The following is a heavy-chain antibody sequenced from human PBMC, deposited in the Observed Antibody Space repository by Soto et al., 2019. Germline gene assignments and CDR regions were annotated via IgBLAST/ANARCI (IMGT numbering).Heavy chain of an antibody. CDR1: GGSISSSSYY. CDR2: IYYSGST. CDR3: AREEGQQLFLSWFDP. D-gene: IGHD6-13*01. Sequence: SETLSLTCTVSGGSISSSSYYWGWIRQPPGKGLEWIGSIYYSGSTYYNPSLKSRVTISVDTSKNQFSLKLSSVTAADTAVYYCAREEGQQLFLSWFDPWGQGTLVTVSS. J-gene: IGHJ5*02. V-gene: IGHV4-39*02.